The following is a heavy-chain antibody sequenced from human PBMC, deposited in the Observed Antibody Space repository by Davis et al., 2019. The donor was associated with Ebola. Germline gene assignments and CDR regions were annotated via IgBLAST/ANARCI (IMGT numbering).Heavy chain of an antibody. CDR2: ISSSSSYT. Sequence: PGGSLRLSCAASGFTFSSYSMNWVRQAPGKGLEWVSSISSSSSYTNYADSVKGRFTISRDNAKNSLYLQMNSLRAEDTAVYYCARESSGLDYWGQGTLVTVSS. J-gene: IGHJ4*02. V-gene: IGHV3-21*01. CDR1: GFTFSSYS. CDR3: ARESSGLDY. D-gene: IGHD6-19*01.